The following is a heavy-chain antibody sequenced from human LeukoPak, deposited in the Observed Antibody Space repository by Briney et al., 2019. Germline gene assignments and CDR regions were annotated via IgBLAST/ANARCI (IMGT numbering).Heavy chain of an antibody. V-gene: IGHV1-8*02. Sequence: GASVKVSCKASGYTFTNYKINWVRPPGGQGLECMGEMNPDTGDTLYGQKFRGRVTLNRNISMMTAYMEIHNLRSEDTAIYYCARGRLGGFDSWGQGTLVTVSS. CDR3: ARGRLGGFDS. J-gene: IGHJ4*02. CDR2: MNPDTGDT. CDR1: GYTFTNYK.